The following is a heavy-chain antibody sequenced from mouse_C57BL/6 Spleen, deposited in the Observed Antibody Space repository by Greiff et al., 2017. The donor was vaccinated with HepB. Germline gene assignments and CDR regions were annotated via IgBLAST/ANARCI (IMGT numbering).Heavy chain of an antibody. V-gene: IGHV1-26*01. CDR2: INPNNGGT. D-gene: IGHD1-1*01. CDR1: GYTFTDYY. CDR3: ARRDPYYYGSSYEDWYFDV. J-gene: IGHJ1*03. Sequence: EVQLQQSGPELVKPGASVKISCKASGYTFTDYYMNWVKQSHGKSLEWIGDINPNNGGTSYNQKFKGKATLTVDKSSSTAYMELRSLTSEDSAVYYCARRDPYYYGSSYEDWYFDVWGTGTTVTVSS.